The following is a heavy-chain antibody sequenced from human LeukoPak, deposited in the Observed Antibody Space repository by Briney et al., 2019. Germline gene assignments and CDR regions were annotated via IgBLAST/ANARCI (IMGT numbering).Heavy chain of an antibody. Sequence: PSETLSLTCTVSGGSISSSSYYWGWIRQPPGKGLEWIGSIYYSGSTYYNPSLKSRVTISVDTSKNQFPLKLSSVTAADTAVYYCASTTVTTDYWGQGTLVTVSS. D-gene: IGHD4-17*01. J-gene: IGHJ4*02. CDR3: ASTTVTTDY. CDR2: IYYSGST. V-gene: IGHV4-39*01. CDR1: GGSISSSSYY.